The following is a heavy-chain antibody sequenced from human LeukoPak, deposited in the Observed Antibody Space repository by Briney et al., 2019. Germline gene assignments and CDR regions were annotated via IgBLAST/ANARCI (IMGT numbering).Heavy chain of an antibody. CDR1: GFTFTAYA. CDR2: ISGDGGDT. V-gene: IGHV3-64*02. J-gene: IGHJ4*02. CDR3: ARDRAAGLDYDPSGLDY. D-gene: IGHD3-22*01. Sequence: GGSLRLSCAASGFTFTAYAMNWVRQAPGKGLEYVAAISGDGGDTHYADSVKGRFTISRDNAKNTLFVQLDSLRPEDMAVYYCARDRAAGLDYDPSGLDYWGQGTLVAVSS.